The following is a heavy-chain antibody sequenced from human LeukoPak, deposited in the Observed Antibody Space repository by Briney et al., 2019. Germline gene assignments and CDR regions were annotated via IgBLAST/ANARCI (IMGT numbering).Heavy chain of an antibody. Sequence: SETLSLTCAVYGGSFSGYYWSWIRQPPGKGLEWIGEINHSGSTNYNPSLKSRVTISVDTSKNQFSLKLSSVTAADTAVYYCARGSGWYDYYYYMDVWGKGTTVTISS. V-gene: IGHV4-34*01. J-gene: IGHJ6*03. CDR1: GGSFSGYY. CDR3: ARGSGWYDYYYYMDV. CDR2: INHSGST. D-gene: IGHD6-19*01.